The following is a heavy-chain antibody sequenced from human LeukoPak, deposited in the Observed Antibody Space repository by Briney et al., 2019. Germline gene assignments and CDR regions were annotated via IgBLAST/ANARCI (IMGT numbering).Heavy chain of an antibody. CDR3: ARGGPQGPTVTNE. D-gene: IGHD4-17*01. CDR1: GNTFTNNG. Sequence: ASVKVSCKASGNTFTNNGISWVRQAPGQGLEWMGWISAYNGHTNYAQKLQGRVTMTTDTSTSTAYMELRSLRSDDTAVYYCARGGPQGPTVTNEWGQGTLVTVSS. J-gene: IGHJ4*02. CDR2: ISAYNGHT. V-gene: IGHV1-18*01.